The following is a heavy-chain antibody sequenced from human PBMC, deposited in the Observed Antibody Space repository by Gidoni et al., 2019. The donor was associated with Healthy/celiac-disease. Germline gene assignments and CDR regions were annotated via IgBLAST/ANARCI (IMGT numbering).Heavy chain of an antibody. D-gene: IGHD6-6*01. CDR2: IYYSGST. CDR3: ARVWSHSSLEGWGGYFDY. J-gene: IGHJ4*02. CDR1: GGSISSGGYY. V-gene: IGHV4-31*03. Sequence: QVQLQESGPGLVKPSQTPSLTCTVSGGSISSGGYYWSWIRQHPGKGLEWIGYIYYSGSTYYNPSLKSRVTISVDTSKNQFSLKLSSVTAADTAVYYCARVWSHSSLEGWGGYFDYWGQGTLVTVSS.